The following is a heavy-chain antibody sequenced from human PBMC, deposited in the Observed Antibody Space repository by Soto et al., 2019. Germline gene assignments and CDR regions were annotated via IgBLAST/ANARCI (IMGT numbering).Heavy chain of an antibody. CDR2: IYYSGST. CDR1: GGSISSGDYY. CDR3: ASGGDDPTNFDY. D-gene: IGHD2-21*02. J-gene: IGHJ4*02. Sequence: PSETLSLTCTVSGGSISSGDYYGSWIRQPPGKGLEWIGYIYYSGSTYYNPSLKSRVTISVDTSKDQFSLKLSSVTAADTAVYYCASGGDDPTNFDYWGQGTLVTVSS. V-gene: IGHV4-30-4*01.